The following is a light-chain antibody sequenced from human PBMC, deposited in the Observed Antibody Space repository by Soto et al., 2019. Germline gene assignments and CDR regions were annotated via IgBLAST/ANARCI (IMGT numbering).Light chain of an antibody. V-gene: IGLV1-44*01. CDR3: AAWDDSLDGRL. Sequence: QSVLTQPPSVSATPGQRVTISCSVSSSNIGSNSVSWYRQLPGTAPKVLISNNDQRPSGVPDRFSASKSVTSASLAISGLQSEYEAVYYCAAWDDSLDGRLFGGGTKLTVL. CDR1: SSNIGSNS. J-gene: IGLJ3*02. CDR2: NND.